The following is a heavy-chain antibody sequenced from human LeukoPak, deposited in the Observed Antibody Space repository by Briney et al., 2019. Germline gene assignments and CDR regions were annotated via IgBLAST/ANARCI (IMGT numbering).Heavy chain of an antibody. D-gene: IGHD4-17*01. CDR3: GRDPNGDYVGAFEF. Sequence: GGSLGLSCAASGFTFSEYALVWVRQAPGKGLEWVSASSSGGANTLYADAVKGRFTISRDNSKNTLYLQTDSLRAEDTAVYFRGRDPNGDYVGAFEFWGHGTTVTVSS. V-gene: IGHV3-23*01. J-gene: IGHJ6*02. CDR1: GFTFSEYA. CDR2: SSSGGANT.